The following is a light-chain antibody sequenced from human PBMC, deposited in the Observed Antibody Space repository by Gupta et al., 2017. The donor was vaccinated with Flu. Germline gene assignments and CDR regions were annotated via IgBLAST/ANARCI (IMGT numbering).Light chain of an antibody. CDR3: QQSYTNPLT. V-gene: IGKV1-39*01. J-gene: IGKJ4*01. Sequence: DIQMTQSPSSLSASIRDRVTITCRASQSISGYLNWYQQKPGKAPNVLIYDASSLQSGVPSRFSCSGSETEFTLTISSLQPEDFGTYYCQQSYTNPLTFGGGTKVEIK. CDR2: DAS. CDR1: QSISGY.